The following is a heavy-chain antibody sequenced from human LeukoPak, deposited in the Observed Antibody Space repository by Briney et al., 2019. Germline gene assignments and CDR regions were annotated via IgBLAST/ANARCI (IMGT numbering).Heavy chain of an antibody. CDR1: GYSISSGYY. J-gene: IGHJ5*02. CDR3: ARAYHSSWYLNWFDP. Sequence: SETLSLTCTVSGYSISSGYYWGWIRQPPGQGLEWIGSIYHSGSTYYNPSLKSRVTISVDTSKNQFSLKLSSVTAADTAVYYCARAYHSSWYLNWFDPWGQGTLVTVSS. V-gene: IGHV4-38-2*02. D-gene: IGHD6-13*01. CDR2: IYHSGST.